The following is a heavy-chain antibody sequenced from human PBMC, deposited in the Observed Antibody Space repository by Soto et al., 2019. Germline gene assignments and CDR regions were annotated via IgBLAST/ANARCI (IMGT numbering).Heavy chain of an antibody. V-gene: IGHV1-58*01. Sequence: SVKVSCKASGFTFTSSAVQWVRQARGQRLEWIGWIVVGSGNTNYAQKFQERVTITRDMSTSTAYMELSSLRSEDTAVYYCAAEYSSSSETFDYWGQGTLVTVSS. CDR1: GFTFTSSA. J-gene: IGHJ4*02. CDR3: AAEYSSSSETFDY. CDR2: IVVGSGNT. D-gene: IGHD6-6*01.